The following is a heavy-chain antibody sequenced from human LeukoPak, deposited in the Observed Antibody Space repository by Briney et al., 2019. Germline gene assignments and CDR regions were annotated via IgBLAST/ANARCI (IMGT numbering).Heavy chain of an antibody. V-gene: IGHV3-11*01. CDR3: ARENFAAGYSYGRSFGMDV. J-gene: IGHJ6*02. CDR1: GFTFSDYY. D-gene: IGHD5-18*01. CDR2: ISSSGSTI. Sequence: PGGSLRLSCAASGFTFSDYYMSWIRQAPGKGLEWVSCISSSGSTIYYADSVKGRFTISRDNAKNSLYLQMNSLRAEDTAVYYCARENFAAGYSYGRSFGMDVWGQGTTVTVSS.